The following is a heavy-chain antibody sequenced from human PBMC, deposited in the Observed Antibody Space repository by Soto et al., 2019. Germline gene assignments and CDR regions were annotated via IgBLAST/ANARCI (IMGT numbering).Heavy chain of an antibody. D-gene: IGHD6-13*01. J-gene: IGHJ4*02. V-gene: IGHV1-18*04. CDR3: ARVSRIAAAGTLIDY. CDR1: DYTFTRHV. CDR2: ISAYNGNT. Sequence: ASVNVSCKPSDYTFTRHVISWVRQAPGQGLEWRGWISAYNGNTNYAHKLQGRVTVTTDTSTRAADIELRSLRSDETAVYYCARVSRIAAAGTLIDYWGQGTLVTVSS.